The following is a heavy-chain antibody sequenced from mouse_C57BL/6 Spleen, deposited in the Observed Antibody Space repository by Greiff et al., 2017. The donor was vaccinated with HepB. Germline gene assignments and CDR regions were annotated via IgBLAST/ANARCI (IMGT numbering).Heavy chain of an antibody. V-gene: IGHV1-50*01. J-gene: IGHJ1*03. D-gene: IGHD1-1*01. CDR2: IDPSDSYT. CDR1: GYTFTSYW. CDR3: ALITTVDKGYFDV. Sequence: VQLQQPGAELVKPGASVKLSCKASGYTFTSYWMQWVKQRPGQGLEWIGEIDPSDSYTNYNQKFKGKATLTVDTSSSTAYMQLSSLTSEDSAVYYCALITTVDKGYFDVWGTGTTVTVSS.